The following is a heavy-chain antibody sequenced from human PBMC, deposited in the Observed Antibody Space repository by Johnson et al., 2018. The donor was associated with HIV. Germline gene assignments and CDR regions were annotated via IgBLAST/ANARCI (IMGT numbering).Heavy chain of an antibody. CDR3: AKVDTAMVNAFDI. CDR1: GFSFSNYA. CDR2: ISYDGSNK. V-gene: IGHV3-30*04. J-gene: IGHJ3*02. Sequence: QVQLVESGGGVVQPGRSLRLSCAASGFSFSNYAMHWVRQAPGKGLEWVAIISYDGSNKYYADSVKGRFTISRDNSKNTLYLQMNSLRAEDTAVYYCAKVDTAMVNAFDIWGQGTMVTVSS. D-gene: IGHD5-18*01.